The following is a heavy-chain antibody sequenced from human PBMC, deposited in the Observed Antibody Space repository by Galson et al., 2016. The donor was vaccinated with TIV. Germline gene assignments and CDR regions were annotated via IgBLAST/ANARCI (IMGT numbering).Heavy chain of an antibody. CDR3: ARGAGVCYR. D-gene: IGHD2-8*01. Sequence: SLRLSCAVSGFTFSDYWMSWVRQAPGKGLEWVANIKEDGSEKYYVDSVKGRFTISRDNAKNTLYLQMSSVRAEDTAVYYCARGAGVCYRWGQGTLVTVSS. CDR2: IKEDGSEK. V-gene: IGHV3-7*01. CDR1: GFTFSDYW. J-gene: IGHJ4*02.